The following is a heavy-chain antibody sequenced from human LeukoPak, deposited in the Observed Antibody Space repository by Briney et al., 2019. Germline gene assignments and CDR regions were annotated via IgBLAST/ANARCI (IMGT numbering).Heavy chain of an antibody. Sequence: SGPTLLKPTEPLTLTFTFSGFSLNTRGVGVGWIRQAPGKALEWLALISRDDDKRYRPSLKSRLTITKDTSKNQVALTLANLDPVDTATYYCAHTGSAHGDDWFDPWGQGTLVTVSS. CDR2: ISRDDDK. CDR1: GFSLNTRGVG. CDR3: AHTGSAHGDDWFDP. V-gene: IGHV2-5*06. J-gene: IGHJ5*02. D-gene: IGHD7-27*01.